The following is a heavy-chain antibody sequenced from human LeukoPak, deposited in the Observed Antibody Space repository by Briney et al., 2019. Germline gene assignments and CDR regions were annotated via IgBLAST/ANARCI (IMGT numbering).Heavy chain of an antibody. J-gene: IGHJ4*02. D-gene: IGHD6-19*01. CDR1: GGSINNGNHF. CDR2: IFTGGST. Sequence: SQTLSLTCTVSGGSINNGNHFWTWIRQPAGKGLEWIGRIFTGGSTNYNPSLESRVTISVDTSKNQLSLKLSSVTAADTAVYYCARVAGTLHDSWGQGTLVTVSS. CDR3: ARVAGTLHDS. V-gene: IGHV4-61*02.